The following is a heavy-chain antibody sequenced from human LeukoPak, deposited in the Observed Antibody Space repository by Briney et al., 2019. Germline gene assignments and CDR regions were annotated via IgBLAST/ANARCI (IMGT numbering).Heavy chain of an antibody. Sequence: SETLSLTCTVSGGSISSYYWSWIRQPPGKGLEWIGYIYYSGSTNYNPSLKSRVTISVDTSKNQFSLKLSSVTAADTAVYYCARHAVTTVYWYFDLWGRGTLVTVSS. V-gene: IGHV4-59*08. CDR3: ARHAVTTVYWYFDL. CDR2: IYYSGST. D-gene: IGHD4-11*01. CDR1: GGSISSYY. J-gene: IGHJ2*01.